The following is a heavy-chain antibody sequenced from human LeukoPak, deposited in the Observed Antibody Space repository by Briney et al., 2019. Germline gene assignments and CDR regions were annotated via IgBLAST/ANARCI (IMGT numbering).Heavy chain of an antibody. CDR2: ISSSGSTI. Sequence: PGGSLRLSCAASGFTFSSYEMNRVRQAPGKGLEWVSYISSSGSTIYYADSVKGRFTISRDNAKNSLYLQMNSLRAEDTAVYYCARDWAITFGGVIVPDAFDIWGQGTMVTVSS. D-gene: IGHD3-16*02. CDR3: ARDWAITFGGVIVPDAFDI. J-gene: IGHJ3*02. V-gene: IGHV3-48*03. CDR1: GFTFSSYE.